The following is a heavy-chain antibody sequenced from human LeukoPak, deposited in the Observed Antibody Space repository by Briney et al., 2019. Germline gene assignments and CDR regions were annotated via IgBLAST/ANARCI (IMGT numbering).Heavy chain of an antibody. CDR2: INWNGDRT. CDR3: AKGGAVPGRDY. V-gene: IGHV3-20*04. J-gene: IGHJ4*02. Sequence: GGSLRLSCAASGFTFSSYWMNWVRQAPGKGLEWVSGINWNGDRTGYADSVKGRFTISRDNSKNTLYLQMNSLRAEDTAVYYCAKGGAVPGRDYWGQGTLVTVSS. D-gene: IGHD6-19*01. CDR1: GFTFSSYW.